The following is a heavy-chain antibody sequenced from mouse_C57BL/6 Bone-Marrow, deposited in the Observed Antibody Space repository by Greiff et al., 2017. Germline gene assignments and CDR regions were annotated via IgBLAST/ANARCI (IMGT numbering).Heavy chain of an antibody. CDR3: ARGYYCGRSWGRDY. Sequence: VQLQQSGAELARPGASVKMSCKASGYTFTSYTMPWVKQRPGQGLEWIGYINPSSGYTKYNQKFKDKATLTADTSSSTAYMQLGSLTSEDSAVYYCARGYYCGRSWGRDYWGQGTTLTVSS. CDR1: GYTFTSYT. V-gene: IGHV1-4*01. J-gene: IGHJ2*01. CDR2: INPSSGYT. D-gene: IGHD1-1*01.